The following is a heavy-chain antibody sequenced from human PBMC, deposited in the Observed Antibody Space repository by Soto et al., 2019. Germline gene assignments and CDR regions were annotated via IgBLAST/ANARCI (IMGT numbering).Heavy chain of an antibody. V-gene: IGHV3-21*06. CDR2: ISSGGEYL. CDR3: ATDGAAGADMGV. CDR1: GLTFSTYG. D-gene: IGHD6-13*01. J-gene: IGHJ6*02. Sequence: EVQLVESGGGLVKPGGSLRLSCAASGLTFSTYGMNWVRQAPGKGLEWVSSISSGGEYLDYADSEKGRLTISRDNAKNSLYLQLDSLRVEDTAVYYCATDGAAGADMGVWGQGTTVTVSS.